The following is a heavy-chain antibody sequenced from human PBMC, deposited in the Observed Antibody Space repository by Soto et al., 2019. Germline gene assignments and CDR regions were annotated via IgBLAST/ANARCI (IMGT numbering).Heavy chain of an antibody. CDR2: INTYDGNT. V-gene: IGHV1-18*01. J-gene: IGHJ4*02. CDR3: ARSIAAAVDFDY. Sequence: ASVKVSCKASGYTFTSYGITWVRQAPGQGLEWMGWINTYDGNTNHAQRVQGRVTMTTDTSTSTAYMELRSLRSDDTAVYYCARSIAAAVDFDYWGQGTLVTVSS. D-gene: IGHD6-13*01. CDR1: GYTFTSYG.